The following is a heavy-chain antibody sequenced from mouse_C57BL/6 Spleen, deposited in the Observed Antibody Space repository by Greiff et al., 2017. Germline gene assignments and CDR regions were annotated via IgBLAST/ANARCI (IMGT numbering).Heavy chain of an antibody. CDR2: INPSTGGT. CDR3: ARRDERYALDY. D-gene: IGHD3-3*01. Sequence: VQLQQPGPELVKPGASVKISCKASGYSFTGYYMNWVKQSPEQSLEWIGEINPSTGGTTYNQKFKAKATLTVDKSSSTAYMQLKSLTSEDSAVYYCARRDERYALDYWGKGTTVTVSS. J-gene: IGHJ4*01. CDR1: GYSFTGYY. V-gene: IGHV1-42*01.